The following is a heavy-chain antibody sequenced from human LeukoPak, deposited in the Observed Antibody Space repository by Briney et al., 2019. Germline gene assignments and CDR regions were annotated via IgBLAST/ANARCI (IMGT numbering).Heavy chain of an antibody. CDR1: GYTLTELS. CDR3: ATDQGHV. V-gene: IGHV1-24*01. CDR2: FDPEDGET. Sequence: ASVTVSSTVSGYTLTELSMHWVRQAPGKGLEWMGGFDPEDGETIYAQKFQGRVTMTEDTSTDTAYMELSSLRSEDTAVYYCATDQGHVWGQGTTVTVSS. J-gene: IGHJ6*02.